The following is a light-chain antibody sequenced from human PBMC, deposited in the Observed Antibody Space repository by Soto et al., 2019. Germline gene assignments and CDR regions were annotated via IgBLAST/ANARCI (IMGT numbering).Light chain of an antibody. CDR2: DAS. J-gene: IGKJ1*01. CDR1: QDIKNY. CDR3: QNYNGPPWT. V-gene: IGKV1-33*01. Sequence: DIQMTQSPSSLSASVGDRVTITCQASQDIKNYLNWYQQKSGKAPKLLIYDASDLETGVPSRFSGSGSGTDFTFTINSLQPEDFATYYCQNYNGPPWTFGQGTKVDIK.